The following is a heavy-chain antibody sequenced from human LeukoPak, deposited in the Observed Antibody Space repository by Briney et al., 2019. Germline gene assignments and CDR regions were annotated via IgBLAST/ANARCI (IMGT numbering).Heavy chain of an antibody. V-gene: IGHV3-74*01. CDR2: IISDGSST. J-gene: IGHJ4*02. Sequence: PGGSLRLSCAASGFTFSDYWMHWFRQTPGEGLVWVSRIISDGSSTSYADSVKGRFTISRDNAKNTLYLQMNSLRVEDTAVYYCARDGSLPDYWGQGTLVTVSS. CDR3: ARDGSLPDY. CDR1: GFTFSDYW.